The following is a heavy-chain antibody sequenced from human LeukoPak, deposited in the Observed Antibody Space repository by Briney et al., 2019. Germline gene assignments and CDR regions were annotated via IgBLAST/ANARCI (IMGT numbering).Heavy chain of an antibody. CDR3: ARGIAAAGTGADY. CDR1: SGSINSYY. V-gene: IGHV4-59*12. Sequence: SETLSLTCTVSSGSINSYYWNWIRQPPGKGLEWIGRIYSSGSTNYSPSLKSRVTISVDTSKNQFSLKLSSVTAADTAVYYCARGIAAAGTGADYWGQGTLVTVSS. J-gene: IGHJ4*02. D-gene: IGHD6-13*01. CDR2: IYSSGST.